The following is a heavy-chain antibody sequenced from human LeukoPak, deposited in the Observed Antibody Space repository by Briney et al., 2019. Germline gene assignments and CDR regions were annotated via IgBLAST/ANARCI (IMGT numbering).Heavy chain of an antibody. D-gene: IGHD3-3*01. Sequence: ASVKVSCKASGYTFTGYGIIWVRQAPGQGLEWMGWVIPYNGNTNYAQKLQGRVTMTTDTSTSTAYMELRSLRSDDTAVYYCARPRFLESGLDAFDIWGQGTMVTVSS. CDR3: ARPRFLESGLDAFDI. V-gene: IGHV1-18*01. CDR1: GYTFTGYG. CDR2: VIPYNGNT. J-gene: IGHJ3*02.